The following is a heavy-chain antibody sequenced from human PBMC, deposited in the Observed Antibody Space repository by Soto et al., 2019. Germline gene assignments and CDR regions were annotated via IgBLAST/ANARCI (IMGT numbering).Heavy chain of an antibody. CDR1: GFTFSSYW. CDR2: IKQDGSEK. CDR3: ARVRYFDWSDAFDI. D-gene: IGHD3-9*01. J-gene: IGHJ3*02. V-gene: IGHV3-7*01. Sequence: GGSLRLSCAASGFTFSSYWRSWVRQAPGKGLEWVANIKQDGSEKYYVDSVKGRFTISRDNAKNSLYLQMNSRRAEDTAVYYCARVRYFDWSDAFDIWGQGTMVTVSS.